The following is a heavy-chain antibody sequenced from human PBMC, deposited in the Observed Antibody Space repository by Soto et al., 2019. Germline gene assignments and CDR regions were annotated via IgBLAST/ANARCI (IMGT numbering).Heavy chain of an antibody. Sequence: EVKLVESGGGLVQPGGSLRLSCATSGFTLSDYAMTWVRQAPGKGLEWISYISETGYTIHYADSVKGRFTISRDNAKNSLYLQMNSLRAEDTAVYYCARVGVGGWEIPFDYWGQGTLVTVSS. CDR3: ARVGVGGWEIPFDY. D-gene: IGHD6-19*01. J-gene: IGHJ4*02. CDR1: GFTLSDYA. V-gene: IGHV3-48*03. CDR2: ISETGYTI.